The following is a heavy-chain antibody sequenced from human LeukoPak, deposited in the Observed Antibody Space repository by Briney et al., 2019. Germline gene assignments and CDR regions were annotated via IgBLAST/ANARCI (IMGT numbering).Heavy chain of an antibody. CDR1: GGCISSYY. CDR2: IYYSGST. D-gene: IGHD3-22*01. Sequence: PSETLSLTCTVSGGCISSYYWSWIRQPPGKGLEWIGYIYYSGSTNYNPSLKSRVTISVDTSKNQFSLKMSSVTAADTAVYYCARGAHYFESSGYLMPLIYWGQGTLVTVSS. V-gene: IGHV4-59*01. CDR3: ARGAHYFESSGYLMPLIY. J-gene: IGHJ4*02.